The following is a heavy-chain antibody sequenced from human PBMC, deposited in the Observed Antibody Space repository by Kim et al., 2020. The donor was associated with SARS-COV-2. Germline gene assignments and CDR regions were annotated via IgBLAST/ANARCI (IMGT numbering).Heavy chain of an antibody. CDR1: GFTFSNAW. D-gene: IGHD2-2*01. CDR3: TTEDSSTPPGPFDP. CDR2: IKSKTDGGTT. V-gene: IGHV3-15*01. Sequence: GGSLRLSCAASGFTFSNAWMSWVRQAPGKGLEWVGRIKSKTDGGTTDYAAPVKGRFTISRDDSKNTLYLQMNSLKTEDTAVYYCTTEDSSTPPGPFDPWGQGTLVTVSS. J-gene: IGHJ5*02.